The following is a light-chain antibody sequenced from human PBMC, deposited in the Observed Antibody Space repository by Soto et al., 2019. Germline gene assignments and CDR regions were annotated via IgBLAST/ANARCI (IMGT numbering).Light chain of an antibody. CDR2: EVS. V-gene: IGLV2-8*01. J-gene: IGLJ2*01. Sequence: ALTQPPSASGSPGQSVAISCTGTSSDVGGYSYVSWYQQHPGKAPKLMIYEVSKRPSGVPDRFSGSKSGNTASLTVSGLQAEDEADYYCSSYARNRDVLFGGGTKVTVL. CDR3: SSYARNRDVL. CDR1: SSDVGGYSY.